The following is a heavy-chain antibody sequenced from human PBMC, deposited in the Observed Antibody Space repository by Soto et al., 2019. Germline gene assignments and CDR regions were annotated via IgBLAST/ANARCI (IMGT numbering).Heavy chain of an antibody. J-gene: IGHJ6*02. Sequence: GGSLRLSCAASGFTFSSYAMHWVRQAPGKGLEWVAVISYDGSNKNYPDSVKGRFTISRDNSKNTRYLQMNCLRAEDTAVYYCARGQTYYDFSSMDVWGQGTTVTVSS. D-gene: IGHD3-3*01. CDR2: ISYDGSNK. V-gene: IGHV3-30-3*01. CDR1: GFTFSSYA. CDR3: ARGQTYYDFSSMDV.